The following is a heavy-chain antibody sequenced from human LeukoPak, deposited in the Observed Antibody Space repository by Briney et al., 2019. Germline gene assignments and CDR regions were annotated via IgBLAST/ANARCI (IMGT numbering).Heavy chain of an antibody. V-gene: IGHV3-33*01. CDR3: VRGVGVSRFNYFDP. Sequence: GGSLRLSCIASGFTFSMSGMHWVRQAPGKGLEWVAVIWYDASNKYYADSVKGRFTISRDNSKNTLFLQMNSLRDDDTAVYYCVRGVGVSRFNYFDPWGQGTLVIVSS. D-gene: IGHD6-13*01. J-gene: IGHJ5*02. CDR2: IWYDASNK. CDR1: GFTFSMSG.